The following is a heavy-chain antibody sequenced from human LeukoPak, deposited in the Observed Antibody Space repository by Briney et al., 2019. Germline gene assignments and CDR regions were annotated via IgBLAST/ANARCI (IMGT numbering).Heavy chain of an antibody. CDR3: GGLVSYGDYPKVFDI. CDR1: GGTFSSYA. Sequence: SVKVSCKASGGTFSSYAIGWVRQAPGQGLEWMGGIIPIFGTANYAQKFQGRVTITADESTSTAYMELSSLRSEDTAVYYCGGLVSYGDYPKVFDIWGQGTMVTDSS. V-gene: IGHV1-69*13. J-gene: IGHJ3*02. CDR2: IIPIFGTA. D-gene: IGHD4-17*01.